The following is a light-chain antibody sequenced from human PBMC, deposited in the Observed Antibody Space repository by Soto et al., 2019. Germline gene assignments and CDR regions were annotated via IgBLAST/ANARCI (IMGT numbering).Light chain of an antibody. V-gene: IGLV1-44*01. J-gene: IGLJ1*01. CDR1: SSNIGINV. CDR2: SND. CDR3: AAWDDSLNGYA. Sequence: QSVLTQPPSASGTPGQRVTISCSGSSSNIGINVLSWYQQLPGAAPKLLIYSNDQRPSGVPDRFSGSKSGTSASLATSGLQSEDEADYYCAAWDDSLNGYAFGPGTKVTVL.